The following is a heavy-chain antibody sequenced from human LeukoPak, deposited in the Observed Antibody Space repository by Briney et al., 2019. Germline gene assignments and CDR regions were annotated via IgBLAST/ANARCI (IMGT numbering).Heavy chain of an antibody. Sequence: GSLRLSCAASGFTFSSYSMNWVRQAPGKGLEWVSCISSSSNYIYYADSVKGRFTISRDNAKNSLYLQMNSLRAEDTAVYYCARANDFWSGYSKVYLDYWGQGTLVTVSS. CDR3: ARANDFWSGYSKVYLDY. CDR1: GFTFSSYS. CDR2: ISSSSNYI. V-gene: IGHV3-21*01. D-gene: IGHD3-3*01. J-gene: IGHJ4*02.